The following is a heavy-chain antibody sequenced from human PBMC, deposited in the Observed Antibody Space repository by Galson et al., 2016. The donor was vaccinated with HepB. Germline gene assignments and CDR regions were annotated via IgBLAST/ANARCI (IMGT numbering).Heavy chain of an antibody. CDR1: GDTFSNYA. CDR3: ARDSSSSLVTSWFDP. Sequence: CKASGDTFSNYAISWVRQAPGQGLEWMGGIIPIFDTAVYAQRFQGRVTITADESTSTAYMELSSLTSVDTAVYYCARDSSSSLVTSWFDPWGQGTLVTVSS. CDR2: IIPIFDTA. D-gene: IGHD6-6*01. V-gene: IGHV1-69*01. J-gene: IGHJ5*02.